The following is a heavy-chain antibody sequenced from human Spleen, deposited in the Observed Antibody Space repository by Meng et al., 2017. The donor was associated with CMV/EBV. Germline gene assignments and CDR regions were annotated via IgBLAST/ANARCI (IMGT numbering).Heavy chain of an antibody. Sequence: ASVKVSCKASGYIVTNYGISWLRQAPGQGLEWMGWISTSNGNTNYAQNLQGRVTITTDTSTSTTYMELRSLRSDDTAVYYCARDRGSYLAYLDYWGQGTLVTVS. CDR1: GYIVTNYG. CDR2: ISTSNGNT. D-gene: IGHD1-26*01. CDR3: ARDRGSYLAYLDY. V-gene: IGHV1-18*01. J-gene: IGHJ4*02.